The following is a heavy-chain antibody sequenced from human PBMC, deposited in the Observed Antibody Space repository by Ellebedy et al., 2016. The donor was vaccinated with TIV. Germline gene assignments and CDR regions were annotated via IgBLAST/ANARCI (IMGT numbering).Heavy chain of an antibody. CDR2: IYYSGGT. D-gene: IGHD3-22*01. V-gene: IGHV4-31*03. CDR3: ARHVGDNSGYYFESYWYFDL. CDR1: GGSISSGGYY. Sequence: SETLSLTCTVSGGSISSGGYYWNWIRQHPGKGLEWIGCIYYSGGTYYNPSLKSRVNISVDTSKNQLSLKLSSVTAIDTAVYYCARHVGDNSGYYFESYWYFDLWGRGTLVTVSS. J-gene: IGHJ2*01.